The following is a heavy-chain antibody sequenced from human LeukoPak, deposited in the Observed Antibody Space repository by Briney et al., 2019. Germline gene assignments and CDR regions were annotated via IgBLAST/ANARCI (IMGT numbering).Heavy chain of an antibody. J-gene: IGHJ4*02. V-gene: IGHV3-30*18. CDR3: AKSSPGAGIFDY. D-gene: IGHD1-26*01. CDR1: GFTFSSYG. CDR2: ISYDGSNK. Sequence: GGSLRLSCAASGFTFSSYGMHWVRQAPGKGLEWVAVISYDGSNKYYADSVKGRFTISRDNSKNTLYLQMNSLRAEDTAVYYCAKSSPGAGIFDYWGQGTLVTVSS.